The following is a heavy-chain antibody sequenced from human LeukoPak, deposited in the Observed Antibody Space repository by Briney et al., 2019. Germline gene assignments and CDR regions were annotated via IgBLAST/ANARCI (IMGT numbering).Heavy chain of an antibody. D-gene: IGHD3-3*01. CDR2: INHSGST. CDR1: GGSFSGYY. J-gene: IGHJ4*02. CDR3: ASTPGLRFLEWLPNYDY. V-gene: IGHV4-34*01. Sequence: PSETLSLTCAVYGGSFSGYYWSWIRQPPGKGLEWIGEINHSGSTNYNPSLKSRVTISVDTSKNQFSLKLSSVTAADTAVYYCASTPGLRFLEWLPNYDYWGQGTLVTVSS.